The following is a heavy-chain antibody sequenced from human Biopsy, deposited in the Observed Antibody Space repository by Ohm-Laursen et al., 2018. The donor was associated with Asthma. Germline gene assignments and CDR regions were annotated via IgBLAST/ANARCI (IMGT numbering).Heavy chain of an antibody. CDR3: AREGVAGTHIED. V-gene: IGHV3-30-3*01. J-gene: IGHJ4*02. D-gene: IGHD6-19*01. Sequence: SLRLSCAASRFTYAMHWVRQAPGKGLEWVAVISYDGSSIYYADSVKGRFTISRDNSKNTLSLQMSSLTAEDTAVYYCAREGVAGTHIEDWGQGTLVTVSS. CDR2: ISYDGSSI. CDR1: RFTYA.